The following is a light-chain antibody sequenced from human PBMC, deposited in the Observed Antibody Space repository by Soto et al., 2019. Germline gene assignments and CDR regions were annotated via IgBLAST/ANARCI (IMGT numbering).Light chain of an antibody. V-gene: IGKV1-39*01. J-gene: IGKJ4*01. CDR3: QQSYSTPLT. CDR1: QSISSY. Sequence: DIQMTQSPSSLSASAGDRVTITCRASQSISSYLNWYQQKPGKAPKLLIYGTSSLQSGVPSRFSASGSGTDFTLTISSLQPEDFATYYCQQSYSTPLTFGGGTKVDIK. CDR2: GTS.